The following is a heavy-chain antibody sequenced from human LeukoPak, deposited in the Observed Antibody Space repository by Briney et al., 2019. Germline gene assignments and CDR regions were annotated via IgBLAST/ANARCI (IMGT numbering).Heavy chain of an antibody. CDR3: AKSSYYNWNYGGNPGDY. D-gene: IGHD1-7*01. CDR1: GFTFSSYA. J-gene: IGHJ4*02. CDR2: ISGSGGST. Sequence: AGGSLRLSCAASGFTFSSYAMSWVRQAPGKGLEWVSAISGSGGSTYYADSVKGRFTISRDNSKNTLYLQMNSLSAEDTAVYYCAKSSYYNWNYGGNPGDYWGQGTLVTVSS. V-gene: IGHV3-23*01.